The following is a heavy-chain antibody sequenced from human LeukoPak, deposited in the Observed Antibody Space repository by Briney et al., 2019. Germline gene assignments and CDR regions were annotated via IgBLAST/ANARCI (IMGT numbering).Heavy chain of an antibody. V-gene: IGHV3-23*01. J-gene: IGHJ4*02. CDR2: MSGSGGST. CDR1: GFTFSNYA. D-gene: IGHD6-6*01. Sequence: GGSLRLSCAASGFTFSNYAMSWVRQAPGKGLEWVSAMSGSGGSTKYADSVKGRFTISRDDSKNTLYLQMNSLRAEDTAVYYCAKDGYTSSLNHSGAAEFDYWGQGTLVTVSS. CDR3: AKDGYTSSLNHSGAAEFDY.